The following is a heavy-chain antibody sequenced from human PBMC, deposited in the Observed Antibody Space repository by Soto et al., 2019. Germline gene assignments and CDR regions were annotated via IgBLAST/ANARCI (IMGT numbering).Heavy chain of an antibody. V-gene: IGHV4-59*01. CDR1: GGSMRNYF. J-gene: IGHJ4*02. CDR3: AAGEASSRNLAPYYLDF. Sequence: SETLSLTCTVSGGSMRNYFWTWTRQPPGKGLEWIGYIHYSGTTSFFPSYNPSLRSRVTISEDTSKNQFSLKLLSVTTADTAVYFCAAGEASSRNLAPYYLDFWGQGTLVTVSS. CDR2: IHYSGTT. D-gene: IGHD6-13*01.